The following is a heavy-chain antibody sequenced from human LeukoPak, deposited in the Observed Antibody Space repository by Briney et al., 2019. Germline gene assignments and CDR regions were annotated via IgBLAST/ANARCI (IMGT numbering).Heavy chain of an antibody. Sequence: GRSLRLSCAASTFALSRYAMHWVRQAPGRGLEWVGVISYDGSDKYYADSVKGRFTISRDNSENTLYLQMNGLTAEDTAMYYCARDSYQDYYGRFDPWGQGTLVIVSS. CDR1: TFALSRYA. J-gene: IGHJ5*02. CDR2: ISYDGSDK. D-gene: IGHD3-10*01. V-gene: IGHV3-30*04. CDR3: ARDSYQDYYGRFDP.